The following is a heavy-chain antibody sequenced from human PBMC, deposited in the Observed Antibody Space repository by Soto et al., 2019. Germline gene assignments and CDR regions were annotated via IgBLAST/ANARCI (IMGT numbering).Heavy chain of an antibody. Sequence: SETLSLTCSVSGCSISSGYWTWIRHPPGKGLEWIGYIYLGGSINYNPSLKSRVTISVDTSKNQFSLKLSSVTAADTAVYYCARQPPAARRINYYYYYGMDVWGQGTTVTVSS. V-gene: IGHV4-59*08. J-gene: IGHJ6*02. CDR1: GCSISSGY. CDR2: IYLGGSI. D-gene: IGHD6-6*01. CDR3: ARQPPAARRINYYYYYGMDV.